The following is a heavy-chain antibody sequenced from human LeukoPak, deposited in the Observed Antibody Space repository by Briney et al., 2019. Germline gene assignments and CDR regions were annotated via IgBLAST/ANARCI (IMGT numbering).Heavy chain of an antibody. V-gene: IGHV3-48*03. Sequence: GGSLRLSCAASGFTFSSYEMNWVRQAPGKGLEWVSYISSSGSTIYYADSVKGRFTISRDNSKNTLYLQMNSLRAEDTAVYYCAKASPYDFWSGYPPSGDYWGQGTLVTVSS. D-gene: IGHD3-3*01. J-gene: IGHJ4*02. CDR1: GFTFSSYE. CDR3: AKASPYDFWSGYPPSGDY. CDR2: ISSSGSTI.